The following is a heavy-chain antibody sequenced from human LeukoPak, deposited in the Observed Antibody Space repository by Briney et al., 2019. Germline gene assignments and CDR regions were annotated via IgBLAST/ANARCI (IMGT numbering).Heavy chain of an antibody. CDR1: GGSISSGGYY. CDR3: AREVPAASPHFDY. J-gene: IGHJ4*02. Sequence: PSETLSLTCTVSGGSISSGGYYWSWIRQHPGKGLEWLGYIYYSGSTYYNPSLKSRVTISVDTSKNQFSLKLSSVTAADTAVSYCAREVPAASPHFDYWGQGTLVTVPS. CDR2: IYYSGST. V-gene: IGHV4-31*03. D-gene: IGHD2-2*01.